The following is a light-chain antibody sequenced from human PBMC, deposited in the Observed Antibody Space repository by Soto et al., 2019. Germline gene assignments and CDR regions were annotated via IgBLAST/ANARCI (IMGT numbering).Light chain of an antibody. V-gene: IGKV4-1*01. CDR1: QSVLYSSNNKNY. CDR3: QQYYNTPYT. Sequence: DIVMTQSPDSLAVSLGERATINCKSSQSVLYSSNNKNYLAWYQQKPGQPPKLLIYWASTRESGVPDRFSGGGSGTDFTLTISSQQAEDVAVYYCQQYYNTPYTFGQGTQLEIK. J-gene: IGKJ2*01. CDR2: WAS.